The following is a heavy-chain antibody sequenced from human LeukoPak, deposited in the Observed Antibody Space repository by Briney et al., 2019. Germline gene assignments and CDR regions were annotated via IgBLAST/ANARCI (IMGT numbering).Heavy chain of an antibody. CDR2: IKQDGSEQ. J-gene: IGHJ4*02. CDR1: GFTFSSFW. D-gene: IGHD6-19*01. CDR3: ASWPVGWYGEDS. V-gene: IGHV3-7*01. Sequence: PGGSLRLSCAASGFTFSSFWMSWVRQAPGKGLEWVANIKQDGSEQHYVDSVKGRFTISRDNAKNSVYLQMNSLRAEDTAVYYCASWPVGWYGEDSWGQGTLVTVSS.